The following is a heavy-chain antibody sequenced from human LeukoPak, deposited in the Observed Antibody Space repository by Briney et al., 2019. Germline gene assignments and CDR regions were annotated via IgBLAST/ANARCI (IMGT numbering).Heavy chain of an antibody. D-gene: IGHD2-15*01. CDR3: ARVNCDGSCYSALDY. CDR1: GYTLTELS. CDR2: FDPEDGET. Sequence: ASVKVSCKVSGYTLTELSMHWVRQAPGKGLEWMGGFDPEDGETIYAQKFQGRVTMTEDTSTDTAYMELSSLRSEDTAVYYCARVNCDGSCYSALDYWGQGTLVTVSS. J-gene: IGHJ4*02. V-gene: IGHV1-24*01.